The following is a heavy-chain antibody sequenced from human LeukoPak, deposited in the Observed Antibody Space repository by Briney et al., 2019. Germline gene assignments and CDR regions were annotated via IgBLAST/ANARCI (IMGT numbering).Heavy chain of an antibody. D-gene: IGHD2-15*01. Sequence: SQTLSLTCAVSGGSISSGGYSWSWIRQPPGKGLEWLGYIYHSGSTYYNPSLKSRVTISVDRSKNQFSLKLSSVTAADTAVYYCARVGCSGGSCSYGMDVWGQGTTVTVSS. CDR2: IYHSGST. CDR1: GGSISSGGYS. CDR3: ARVGCSGGSCSYGMDV. V-gene: IGHV4-30-2*01. J-gene: IGHJ6*02.